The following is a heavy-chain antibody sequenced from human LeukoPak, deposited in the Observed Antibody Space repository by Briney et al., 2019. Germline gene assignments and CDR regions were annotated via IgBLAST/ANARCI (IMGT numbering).Heavy chain of an antibody. D-gene: IGHD2-15*01. CDR1: GFTFSRYA. V-gene: IGHV3-30-3*01. J-gene: IGHJ3*02. CDR2: ISYDGSNK. CDR3: ARDAPFYCSGGSCQGAFDI. Sequence: PGGSLRLSCAASGFTFSRYAMHWVRQAPGKGLEWVAVISYDGSNKYYADSVKGRFTISRDNSKNTLYLQMNSLRAEDTAVYYCARDAPFYCSGGSCQGAFDIWGQGTMVTVSS.